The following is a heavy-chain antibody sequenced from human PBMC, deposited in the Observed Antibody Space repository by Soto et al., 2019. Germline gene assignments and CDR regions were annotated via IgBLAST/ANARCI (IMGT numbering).Heavy chain of an antibody. CDR3: ASRDPGTSVDY. V-gene: IGHV4-4*02. CDR2: IYRTGST. D-gene: IGHD1-7*01. CDR1: GGSFTSNNW. J-gene: IGHJ4*02. Sequence: SCKASGGSFTSNNWWTWVRQPPGQGLEWIGEIYRTGSTNYNPSLKSRVTISLDKSENQFSLKVTSLTAADTAVYYCASRDPGTSVDYWGQGTLVTVSS.